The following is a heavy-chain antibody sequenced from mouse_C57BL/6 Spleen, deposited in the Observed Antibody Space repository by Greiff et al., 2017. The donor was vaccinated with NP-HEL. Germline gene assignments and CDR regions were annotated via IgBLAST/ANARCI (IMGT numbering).Heavy chain of an antibody. CDR2: SRNKANDYTT. Sequence: EVHLVESGGGLVQSGRSLRLSCATSGFTFSDFYMEWVRQAPGKGLEWIAASRNKANDYTTEYSASVKGRFIVSRDTSQSILYLQMNALRAEDTAIYYCARDEVIYDGPWFAYWGQGTLVTVSA. CDR3: ARDEVIYDGPWFAY. D-gene: IGHD2-3*01. CDR1: GFTFSDFY. V-gene: IGHV7-1*01. J-gene: IGHJ3*01.